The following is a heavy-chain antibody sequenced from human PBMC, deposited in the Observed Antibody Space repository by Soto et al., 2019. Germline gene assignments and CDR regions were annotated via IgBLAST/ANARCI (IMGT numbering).Heavy chain of an antibody. D-gene: IGHD3-10*01. CDR3: AREGRGYYMDV. J-gene: IGHJ6*03. Sequence: PLETLSLTCTVSGGSISSYYWSWIRQPPGKGLEWIGYIYYSGSTNYNPSLKSRVTISVDTSKNQFSLKLSSVTAADTAVYYCAREGRGYYMDVWGKGTTVTVSS. V-gene: IGHV4-59*01. CDR1: GGSISSYY. CDR2: IYYSGST.